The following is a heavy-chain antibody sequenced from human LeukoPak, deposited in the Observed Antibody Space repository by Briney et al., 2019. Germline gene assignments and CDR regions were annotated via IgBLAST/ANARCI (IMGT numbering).Heavy chain of an antibody. D-gene: IGHD4-17*01. CDR1: GFTFSDYY. CDR3: AIGGYGDYVEAFDY. CDR2: ISSSSSYT. Sequence: GGSLRLSCAASGFTFSDYYMSWIRQAPGKGLEWVSYISSSSSYTNYADSVKGRFTISRDNAKNTLYLQMNSLRAEDTAVYSCAIGGYGDYVEAFDYWGQGTLVTVSS. V-gene: IGHV3-11*06. J-gene: IGHJ4*02.